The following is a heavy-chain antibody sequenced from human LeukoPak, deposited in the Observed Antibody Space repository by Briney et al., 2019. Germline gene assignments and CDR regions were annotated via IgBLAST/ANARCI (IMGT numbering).Heavy chain of an antibody. CDR3: ARASDLDSFDY. Sequence: GASVKVSCKASGYTFTGYYMHWVRQAPGQGLEWMGWINPNSGGTIYAQKLQGRVTMTTDTSASTAYMELRSLRSDDTAVYYCARASDLDSFDYWGQGTLVTVSS. V-gene: IGHV1-2*02. J-gene: IGHJ4*02. CDR1: GYTFTGYY. CDR2: INPNSGGT.